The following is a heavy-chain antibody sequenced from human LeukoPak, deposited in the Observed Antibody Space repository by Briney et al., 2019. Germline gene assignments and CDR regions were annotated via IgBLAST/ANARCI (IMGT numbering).Heavy chain of an antibody. CDR2: IYYSGST. Sequence: SETLSLTCTVSGVSISSGGYYWSWLRQHPGKGLEWIGYIYYSGSTYYNPSLKSRVTISVDTSKNQFSLKLSSVTAADTAVYYCARLDKSQPGLTYFDYWGQGTLVTVSS. V-gene: IGHV4-31*03. CDR1: GVSISSGGYY. CDR3: ARLDKSQPGLTYFDY. J-gene: IGHJ4*02. D-gene: IGHD2-2*03.